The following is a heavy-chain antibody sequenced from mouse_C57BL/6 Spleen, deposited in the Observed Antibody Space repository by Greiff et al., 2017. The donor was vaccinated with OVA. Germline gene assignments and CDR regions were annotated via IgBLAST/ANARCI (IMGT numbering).Heavy chain of an antibody. J-gene: IGHJ3*01. V-gene: IGHV1-53*01. CDR1: GYTFTSYW. Sequence: QVQLQQPGTELVKPGASVKLSCKASGYTFTSYWMHWVKQRPGQGLEWIGNINPSNGGTNYNEKFKSKATLTVDKSSSTAYMQLRSLTSEDSAVYYCARDSSGYTWFAYWGQGTLVTVSA. CDR2: INPSNGGT. CDR3: ARDSSGYTWFAY. D-gene: IGHD3-2*02.